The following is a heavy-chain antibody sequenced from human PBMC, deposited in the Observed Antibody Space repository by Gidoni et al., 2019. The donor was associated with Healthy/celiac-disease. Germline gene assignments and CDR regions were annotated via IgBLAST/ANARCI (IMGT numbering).Heavy chain of an antibody. CDR3: ASLSSSSGWPGVDY. CDR2: INHSGST. Sequence: QVQLQQWGAGLLKPSETLSLTCAVYGGSFSGYYWSWIRQPPGKGLEWIGEINHSGSTNYNPSLKSRVTISVDTSKNQFSLKLSSVTAADTAVYYCASLSSSSGWPGVDYWGQGTLVTVSS. V-gene: IGHV4-34*01. D-gene: IGHD6-19*01. CDR1: GGSFSGYY. J-gene: IGHJ4*02.